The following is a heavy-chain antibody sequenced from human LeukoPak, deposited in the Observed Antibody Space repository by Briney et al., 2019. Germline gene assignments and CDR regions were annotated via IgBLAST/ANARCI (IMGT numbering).Heavy chain of an antibody. CDR2: TWYDGINE. D-gene: IGHD4-23*01. CDR3: AKDPGDGGKWNYFDY. CDR1: GFTFSTYG. Sequence: GRSLRLSCAASGFTFSTYGMHWVRQAPGKGLERMAVTWYDGINEYYADSVKGRFTISRDNSKNTLYLQMNSLRAEDTAVYYCAKDPGDGGKWNYFDYWGQGTLVTVSS. V-gene: IGHV3-33*06. J-gene: IGHJ4*02.